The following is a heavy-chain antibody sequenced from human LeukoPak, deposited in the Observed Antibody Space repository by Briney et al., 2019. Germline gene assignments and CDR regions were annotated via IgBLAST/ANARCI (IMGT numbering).Heavy chain of an antibody. D-gene: IGHD6-19*01. CDR2: ISGSGGTT. J-gene: IGHJ4*02. Sequence: PGGSLRLSCTASGFTFSSYAMNWVRQAPGKGLEWISAISGSGGTTYYADSVEGRFTISRDNSKNTLYLQMNSLRAEDTALYYCSKTVSGWNYFDYWGQGTLVTVSS. CDR1: GFTFSSYA. CDR3: SKTVSGWNYFDY. V-gene: IGHV3-23*01.